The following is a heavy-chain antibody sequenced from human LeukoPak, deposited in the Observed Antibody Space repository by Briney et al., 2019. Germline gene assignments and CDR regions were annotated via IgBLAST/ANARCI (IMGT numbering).Heavy chain of an antibody. CDR1: GFTFSSYA. CDR2: ISGSGGST. J-gene: IGHJ4*02. Sequence: GGSLRLSCAASGFTFSSYAMSWVRQALGKGLEWVSAISGSGGSTYFAASVKGRFTISRDNSNNTLYLQMNSLRADDTAVYYCARDIAYDSSGYYSPHFDYWGQGTLVTVSS. D-gene: IGHD3-22*01. V-gene: IGHV3-23*01. CDR3: ARDIAYDSSGYYSPHFDY.